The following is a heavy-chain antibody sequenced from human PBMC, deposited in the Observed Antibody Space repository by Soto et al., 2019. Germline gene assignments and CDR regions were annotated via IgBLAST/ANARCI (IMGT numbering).Heavy chain of an antibody. D-gene: IGHD3-22*01. V-gene: IGHV4-39*01. CDR3: ARYLTYYYDSSGYYDDY. Sequence: QLQLQESGPGLVKPSETLSLTCTVSGGSISSSSYYWGWIRQPPGKGLEWIGSIYYSGSTYYNPSLKSRVTISVDTSKNQFSLKLSSVTAADTAVYYCARYLTYYYDSSGYYDDYWGQGTLVTVSS. J-gene: IGHJ4*02. CDR1: GGSISSSSYY. CDR2: IYYSGST.